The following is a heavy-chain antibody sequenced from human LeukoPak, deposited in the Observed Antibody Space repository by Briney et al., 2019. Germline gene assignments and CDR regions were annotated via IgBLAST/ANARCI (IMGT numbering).Heavy chain of an antibody. D-gene: IGHD4-17*01. CDR1: GFTFSSYS. J-gene: IGHJ4*02. CDR3: ARGHTAVTRHFDF. Sequence: PGGSLRLSCAASGFTFSSYSMNWVRQAPGKGLEWVSSISSGSSYIYYADSVKGRFTISRDNVKNSLYLQMNSLRAEDTAVYYCARGHTAVTRHFDFWGQGTLVTVSS. V-gene: IGHV3-21*06. CDR2: ISSGSSYI.